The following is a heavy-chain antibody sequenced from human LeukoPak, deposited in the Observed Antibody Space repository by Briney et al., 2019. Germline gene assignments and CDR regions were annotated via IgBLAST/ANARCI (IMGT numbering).Heavy chain of an antibody. J-gene: IGHJ4*02. V-gene: IGHV3-21*01. Sequence: GGSLRISCAASGFTSSSYSMNWVRHAPGKGLEWVSSISNDGKYIYYADSVKGRFTISRDNAKNSLYLQMNSLRAEDTAVYYCSRERGYSYGYSDYWGQGTLVTVSS. CDR3: SRERGYSYGYSDY. CDR2: ISNDGKYI. CDR1: GFTSSSYS. D-gene: IGHD5-18*01.